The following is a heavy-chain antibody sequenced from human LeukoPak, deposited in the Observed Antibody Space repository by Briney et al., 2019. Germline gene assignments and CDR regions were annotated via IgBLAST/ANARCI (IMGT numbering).Heavy chain of an antibody. J-gene: IGHJ4*02. D-gene: IGHD6-13*01. CDR3: ARDQASSSWQIRCYFDY. V-gene: IGHV1-2*02. CDR2: INPNSGGT. CDR1: GYTFTGYY. Sequence: ASVKVSCKASGYTFTGYYMHWVRQAPGQGLEWMGWINPNSGGTNYAQKFQGRVTMTRDTSISTAYMELSRLRSDDTAVYYCARDQASSSWQIRCYFDYWGQGTLVTVSS.